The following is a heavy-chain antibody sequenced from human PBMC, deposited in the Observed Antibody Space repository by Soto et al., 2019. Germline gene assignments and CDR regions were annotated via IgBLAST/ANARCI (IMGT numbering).Heavy chain of an antibody. V-gene: IGHV4-31*03. CDR2: IYYSGST. D-gene: IGHD3-9*01. CDR1: GGSISSGGYY. Sequence: KASETLSLTCTVSGGSISSGGYYWSWIRQHPGKGLEWIGYIYYSGSTYYNPSLKSRVTISVDTSKNQFSLKLSSVTAADTAVYYCARDQGGRYFDWSNRAFDIWGQGTMVTVSS. J-gene: IGHJ3*02. CDR3: ARDQGGRYFDWSNRAFDI.